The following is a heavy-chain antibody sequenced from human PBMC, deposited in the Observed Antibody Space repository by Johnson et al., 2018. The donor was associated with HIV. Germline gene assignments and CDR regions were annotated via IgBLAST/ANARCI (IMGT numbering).Heavy chain of an antibody. J-gene: IGHJ3*02. CDR1: GLTFSDYY. D-gene: IGHD3-22*01. CDR2: ISSSGSSR. CDR3: ATSGNYDDDAFDI. V-gene: IGHV3-11*04. Sequence: QVQLVESGGGLVKPGGSLIVSCEASGLTFSDYYMSWIRQAPGKGLEWVSYISSSGSSRYYADSVKGRFTIPRDNAKKTLYLQMNSLRAEDTAVYYCATSGNYDDDAFDIWGQGTMLTVSS.